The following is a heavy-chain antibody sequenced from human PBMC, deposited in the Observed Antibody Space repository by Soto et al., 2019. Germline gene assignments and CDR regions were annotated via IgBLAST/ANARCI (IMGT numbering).Heavy chain of an antibody. V-gene: IGHV4-39*01. CDR2: IYYSGST. Sequence: PSETLSLTCSVSGGSISSSSYYWGWIRQPPGKGLEWIGSIYYSGSTYYNPSLKSRVTISVDTSKNQFSLKLSSVTAADTAVYYCARQVAYGDYLDYWGQGTLVTVSS. J-gene: IGHJ4*02. D-gene: IGHD4-17*01. CDR1: GGSISSSSYY. CDR3: ARQVAYGDYLDY.